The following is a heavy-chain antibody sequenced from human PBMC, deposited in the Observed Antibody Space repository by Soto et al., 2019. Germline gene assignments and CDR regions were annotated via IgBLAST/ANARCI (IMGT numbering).Heavy chain of an antibody. V-gene: IGHV3-30-3*01. D-gene: IGHD2-2*01. CDR1: GFTFSSYA. Sequence: GGSLRLSCAASGFTFSSYAMHWVRQAPGKGLEWVALISHDGGNHYYADSVKVRFTISRDNSKNMVYLQINSLRVDDTAVYYCARDRSMVVVVPGYWGQGT. CDR3: ARDRSMVVVVPGY. CDR2: ISHDGGNH. J-gene: IGHJ4*02.